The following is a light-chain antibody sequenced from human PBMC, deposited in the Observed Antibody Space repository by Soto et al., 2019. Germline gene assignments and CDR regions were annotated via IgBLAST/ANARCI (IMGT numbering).Light chain of an antibody. Sequence: QLVLTQSPSASASLGASVKLTCTLSSGHSSYAIAWHQQQPEKGPRYLMEINSDGSHTKGDGVPDRFSGSSSGADRYLTISRLQSDDEADYYCQAWGTGGVFGGGTKVTVL. CDR3: QAWGTGGV. J-gene: IGLJ3*02. V-gene: IGLV4-69*01. CDR1: SGHSSYA. CDR2: INSDGSH.